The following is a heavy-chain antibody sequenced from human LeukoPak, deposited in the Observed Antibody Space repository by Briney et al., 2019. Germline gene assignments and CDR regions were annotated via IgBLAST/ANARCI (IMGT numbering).Heavy chain of an antibody. CDR1: GFTFSRHG. J-gene: IGHJ5*02. Sequence: GGSLRLSCTASGFTFSRHGIDWVRQAPGKGLEWVSGITPSGSPSYYADSVKGRFTISRDNSKNTVSLQMNSLRAEDTALYYCARDIDWGAFDAWGQGTLVTVSS. D-gene: IGHD3-9*01. V-gene: IGHV3-23*01. CDR3: ARDIDWGAFDA. CDR2: ITPSGSPS.